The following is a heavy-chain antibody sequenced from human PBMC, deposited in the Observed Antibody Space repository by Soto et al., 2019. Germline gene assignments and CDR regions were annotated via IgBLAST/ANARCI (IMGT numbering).Heavy chain of an antibody. CDR3: ASSYRLRWFDP. CDR2: ISSSSSYI. J-gene: IGHJ5*02. V-gene: IGHV3-21*01. Sequence: EVQLVESGGGLVQPGGSLRLSCAASGFTFNSYSMSWVRQAPGKGLEWVSSISSSSSYIYYADSVKGRFTISRDNAKNSMYLQMNRLRAEDTAVYYCASSYRLRWFDPWGQGTLVTVSS. D-gene: IGHD2-2*02. CDR1: GFTFNSYS.